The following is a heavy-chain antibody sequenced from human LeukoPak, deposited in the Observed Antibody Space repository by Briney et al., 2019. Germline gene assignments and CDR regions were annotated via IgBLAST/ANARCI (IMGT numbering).Heavy chain of an antibody. J-gene: IGHJ4*02. CDR2: ISAYNGNT. CDR3: ARGGYCSSTSCANHFDY. V-gene: IGHV1-18*01. Sequence: ASVKVSCKASGYTLTSYGISWVRQAPGQGLEWMGWISAYNGNTNYAQKLQGRVTMTTDTSTSTAYMELRSLRSDDTAVYYCARGGYCSSTSCANHFDYWGQGTLVTVSS. D-gene: IGHD2-2*01. CDR1: GYTLTSYG.